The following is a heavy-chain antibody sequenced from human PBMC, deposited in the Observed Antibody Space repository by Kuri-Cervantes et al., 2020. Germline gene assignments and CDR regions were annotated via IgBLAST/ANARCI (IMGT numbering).Heavy chain of an antibody. CDR2: ISSTGSTI. CDR3: AEDGQWFGGSKANFDY. V-gene: IGHV3-48*03. J-gene: IGHJ4*02. Sequence: GESLKISGPASEFTFSSYEMNWVRQAPGKGLEWVSYISSTGSTIYYADSVKGRFTICRDNSKNTLYLQLNSLRAEDTSIYYCAEDGQWFGGSKANFDYWGQGTLVTVSS. CDR1: EFTFSSYE. D-gene: IGHD2-15*01.